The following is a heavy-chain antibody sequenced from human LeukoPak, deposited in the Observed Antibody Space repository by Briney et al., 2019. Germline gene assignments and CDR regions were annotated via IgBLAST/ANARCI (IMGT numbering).Heavy chain of an antibody. CDR1: GYTFTGYY. V-gene: IGHV1-2*02. CDR2: INPNSDGT. Sequence: GASVKVSCKASGYTFTGYYMHWVRQAPGQGLEWMGWINPNSDGTNYAQKFQGRVTMTRDTSISTAYMELSRLRSDDTAVYYCARDDYSTTLDYWGQGTLVTVSS. D-gene: IGHD4-11*01. CDR3: ARDDYSTTLDY. J-gene: IGHJ4*02.